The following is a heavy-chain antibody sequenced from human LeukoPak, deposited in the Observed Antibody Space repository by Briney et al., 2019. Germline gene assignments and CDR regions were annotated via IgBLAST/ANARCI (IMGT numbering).Heavy chain of an antibody. CDR1: GGSFSGYY. V-gene: IGHV4-34*01. CDR3: ASYDFWSGYYLGYFDY. D-gene: IGHD3-3*01. Sequence: PSETLSLTCAVYGGSFSGYYWSWIRQPPGKGLEWIGEINHSGSTNYNPSLKSRVTISVDKSKNQFSLKLSSVTAADTAVYYCASYDFWSGYYLGYFDYWGQGTLVTVSS. J-gene: IGHJ4*02. CDR2: INHSGST.